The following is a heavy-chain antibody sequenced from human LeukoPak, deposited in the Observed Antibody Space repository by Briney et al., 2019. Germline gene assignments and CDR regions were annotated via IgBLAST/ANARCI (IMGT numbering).Heavy chain of an antibody. D-gene: IGHD3-10*01. Sequence: SETLSLTCTVSGGSISSGSYYWSWIRQPAGKGLEWIGRIYTSGSTNYNPSLKSRVTISVDRSKNQFSLKLSSVTAADTAVYYCARIRGVEPYFDYWGQGTLVTVSS. J-gene: IGHJ4*02. CDR2: IYTSGST. CDR3: ARIRGVEPYFDY. CDR1: GGSISSGSYY. V-gene: IGHV4-61*02.